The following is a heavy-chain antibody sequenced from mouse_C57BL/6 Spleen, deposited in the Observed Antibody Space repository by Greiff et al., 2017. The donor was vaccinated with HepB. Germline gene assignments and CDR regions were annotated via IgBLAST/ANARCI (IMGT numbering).Heavy chain of an antibody. CDR1: GFTFSDYY. D-gene: IGHD2-4*01. CDR3: ARANYDYDGAFAS. J-gene: IGHJ3*01. Sequence: DVKLVESEGGLVQPGSSMKLSCTASGFTFSDYYMAWVRQVPEKGLEWVANINYDGSSTYYLDSLKSRFSISRDNAKNILYLQMSSLKSEDTATYYCARANYDYDGAFASWGQGTLVTVSA. CDR2: INYDGSST. V-gene: IGHV5-16*01.